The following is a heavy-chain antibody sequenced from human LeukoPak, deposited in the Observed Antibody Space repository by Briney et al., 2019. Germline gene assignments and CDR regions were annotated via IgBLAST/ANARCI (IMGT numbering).Heavy chain of an antibody. CDR1: GGSISSDY. CDR3: AGGMPPPYDYNWFDP. J-gene: IGHJ5*02. D-gene: IGHD5-12*01. CDR2: IDGSGST. Sequence: PSETLSLTCTVSGGSISSDYWSWIRQPAGKGLEWIGRIDGSGSTRYSPTLKSRVTMSVDTSKNQFSLKLSSVTAADTAVYFCAGGMPPPYDYNWFDPWGQGTLVTVSS. V-gene: IGHV4-4*07.